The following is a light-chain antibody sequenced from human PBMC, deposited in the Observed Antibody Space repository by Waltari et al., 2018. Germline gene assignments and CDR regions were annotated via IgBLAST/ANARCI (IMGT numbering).Light chain of an antibody. Sequence: SYVVTQSPSMSVAPGQTARITCERNNIGTKTVRWYQRKPGQAPVLAVYDDNARPSGIPGRFAGSNSGNTATLTISRVEGGDEADYFCHVWDSSSDHPVVFGGGTKLTVL. CDR3: HVWDSSSDHPVV. J-gene: IGLJ2*01. CDR2: DDN. V-gene: IGLV3-21*02. CDR1: NIGTKT.